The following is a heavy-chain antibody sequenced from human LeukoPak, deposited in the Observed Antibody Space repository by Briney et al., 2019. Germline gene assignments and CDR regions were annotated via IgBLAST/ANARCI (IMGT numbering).Heavy chain of an antibody. CDR1: GGSISSYY. D-gene: IGHD3-22*01. V-gene: IGHV4-59*12. J-gene: IGHJ6*02. Sequence: SETLSLTCTVSGGSISSYYWSWIRQPPGKGLEWIGYIYYSGSTNYNPSLKSRVSISVDTSRNQFSLKLTSVTAADTAVYYCARFWGARYYDSSGYYNGMDVWGQGTTVTVSS. CDR3: ARFWGARYYDSSGYYNGMDV. CDR2: IYYSGST.